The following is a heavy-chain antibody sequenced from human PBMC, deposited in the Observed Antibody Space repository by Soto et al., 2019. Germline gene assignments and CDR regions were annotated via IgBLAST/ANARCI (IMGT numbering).Heavy chain of an antibody. D-gene: IGHD4-17*01. V-gene: IGHV1-8*01. Sequence: GASVKVSCKTSGNTFTSYDMNWVRQAPGQGLEWMGWMRPNSGTTGYAGKFQGRVSMTRNTSISTAYMELSSLRSEDTAVYYCARDRGLTTVTPYYYGMDVWGQGTTVTVSS. CDR2: MRPNSGTT. CDR1: GNTFTSYD. J-gene: IGHJ6*02. CDR3: ARDRGLTTVTPYYYGMDV.